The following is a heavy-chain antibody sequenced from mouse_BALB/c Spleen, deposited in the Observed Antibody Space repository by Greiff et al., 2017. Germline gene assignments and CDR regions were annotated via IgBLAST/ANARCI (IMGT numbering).Heavy chain of an antibody. CDR1: GYSFTGYY. J-gene: IGHJ1*01. CDR2: ISCYNGAT. Sequence: LVKTGASVKISCKASGYSFTGYYMHWVKQSHGKSLEWIGYISCYNGATSYNQKFKGKATFTVDTSSSTAYMQFNSLTSEDSAVYYCAREREHYGSSSYFDVWGAGTTVTVSS. D-gene: IGHD1-1*01. V-gene: IGHV1S34*01. CDR3: AREREHYGSSSYFDV.